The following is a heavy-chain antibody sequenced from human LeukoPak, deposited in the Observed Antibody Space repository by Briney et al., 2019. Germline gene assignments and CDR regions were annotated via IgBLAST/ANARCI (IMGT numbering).Heavy chain of an antibody. CDR1: GFTFSDYY. Sequence: PGGSLKLSCAASGFTFSDYYMSWIRQAPGKGLEWVSYISSSGSTIYYADSVKGRFTISRDNAKNSLYLQMNSLRAEDTAVYYCARGDYYDSSGYQGAFDIWGQGTMVTVSS. J-gene: IGHJ3*02. CDR2: ISSSGSTI. CDR3: ARGDYYDSSGYQGAFDI. V-gene: IGHV3-11*01. D-gene: IGHD3-22*01.